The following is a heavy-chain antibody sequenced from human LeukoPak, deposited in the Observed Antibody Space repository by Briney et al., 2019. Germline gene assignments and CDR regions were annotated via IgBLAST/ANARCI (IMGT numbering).Heavy chain of an antibody. V-gene: IGHV4-34*01. CDR2: INHSGST. Sequence: SETLSLTCAVYGGSFSGYYWSWIRQSPGKGLEWIGEINHSGSTNYNPSLKSRVTISVDTSKNQFSLKLSSVTAADTAVYYCASLRGQYSSSWLSYWYFDLWGRGTLVTVSS. CDR3: ASLRGQYSSSWLSYWYFDL. CDR1: GGSFSGYY. J-gene: IGHJ2*01. D-gene: IGHD6-13*01.